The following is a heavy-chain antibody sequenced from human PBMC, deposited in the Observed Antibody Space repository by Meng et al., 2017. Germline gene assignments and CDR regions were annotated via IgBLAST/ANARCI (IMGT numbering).Heavy chain of an antibody. J-gene: IGHJ4*02. CDR3: AYATTVSN. CDR1: GGSFSGYY. CDR2: INHSGST. D-gene: IGHD4-11*01. V-gene: IGHV4-34*01. Sequence: QVQLQQWGAGLLRPSATLFLTCAVYGGSFSGYYWSWIRQPPGKGLEWIGEINHSGSTNYSPSLKSRVTISVDTSKNQFSLKLSSVTAADTAVYYCAYATTVSNWGQGTLVTVSS.